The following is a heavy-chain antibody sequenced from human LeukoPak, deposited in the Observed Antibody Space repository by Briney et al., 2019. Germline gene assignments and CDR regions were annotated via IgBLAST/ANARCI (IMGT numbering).Heavy chain of an antibody. CDR3: ARDLEVATGPDY. D-gene: IGHD5-12*01. Sequence: GGSLRLSCAASGFTFSGYWMHWVRQAPGTGLVWVSRINTDGSSTNYADSVKGRFTISRDNTKNTVYLQMNSLRAEDTAVYYCARDLEVATGPDYWGQGTRVTVSP. J-gene: IGHJ4*02. CDR2: INTDGSST. V-gene: IGHV3-74*01. CDR1: GFTFSGYW.